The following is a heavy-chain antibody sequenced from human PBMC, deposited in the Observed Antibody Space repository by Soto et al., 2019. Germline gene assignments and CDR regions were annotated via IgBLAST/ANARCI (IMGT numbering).Heavy chain of an antibody. V-gene: IGHV3-33*01. CDR1: GFTFSSYG. CDR2: IWYDGSNK. J-gene: IGHJ6*02. CDR3: ARGTELDYYGMDV. Sequence: PGGSLRLSCAASGFTFSSYGMHWVRQAPGKGLEWVAVIWYDGSNKYYADSVKGRFTISRDNSKNTLYLQMNSLRAEDTAVYYCARGTELDYYGMDVWGQGTTVTVSS.